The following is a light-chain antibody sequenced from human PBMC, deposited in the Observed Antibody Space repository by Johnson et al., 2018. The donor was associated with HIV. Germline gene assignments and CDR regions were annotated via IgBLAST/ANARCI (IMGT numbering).Light chain of an antibody. J-gene: IGLJ1*01. Sequence: QSVLTQPPSVSAAPGQKVTISCSGSSSKIGNNYVSWYQQLPGTAPKLLIYENNRRPSGTPDRFSGSKSGTSATLGITGLQTGDEADYYCGTWDSSLNSYVFGTGAKVNVL. CDR1: SSKIGNNY. CDR2: ENN. CDR3: GTWDSSLNSYV. V-gene: IGLV1-51*02.